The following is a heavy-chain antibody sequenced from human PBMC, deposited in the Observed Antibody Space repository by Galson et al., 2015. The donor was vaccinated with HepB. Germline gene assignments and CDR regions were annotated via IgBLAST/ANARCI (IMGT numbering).Heavy chain of an antibody. J-gene: IGHJ4*02. D-gene: IGHD4-17*01. V-gene: IGHV3-30*04. CDR1: GFTFSSYA. CDR2: ISYDGSNK. CDR3: ARERTTVTTGGLNY. Sequence: SLRLSCAASGFTFSSYAMHWVRQAPGKGLEWVAVISYDGSNKYYADSVKGRFTISRDNSKNTLYLQMNSLRAEDTAVYYCARERTTVTTGGLNYWGQGTLVTVSS.